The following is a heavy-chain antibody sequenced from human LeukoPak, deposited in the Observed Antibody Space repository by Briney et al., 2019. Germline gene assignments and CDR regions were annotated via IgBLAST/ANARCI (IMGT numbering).Heavy chain of an antibody. CDR2: INHSGST. CDR1: GGSFSGYY. J-gene: IGHJ6*03. D-gene: IGHD1-26*01. Sequence: SETLSLTCAVYGGSFSGYYWSWIRQPPGKGLEWIGEINHSGSTNYNPSLKSRVTISVDTSKNQFSLKLSSVTAADTALYYCARVVVEATGQNYYYYYMDVWDKGTTVTVSS. V-gene: IGHV4-34*01. CDR3: ARVVVEATGQNYYYYYMDV.